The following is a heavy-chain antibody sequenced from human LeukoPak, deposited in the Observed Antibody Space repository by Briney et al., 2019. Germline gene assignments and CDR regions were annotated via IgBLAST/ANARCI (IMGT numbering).Heavy chain of an antibody. Sequence: SQTLSLTCTVSGGSISSGSYYWSWIRQPAGKGLEWIGRIYSSGSTNYNPSLKSRVTISGDTSKMQFSLKLSSVTAADTAIYYCARHVAYYYYMDVWGKGTTVTVSS. J-gene: IGHJ6*03. CDR3: ARHVAYYYYMDV. CDR2: IYSSGST. V-gene: IGHV4-61*02. CDR1: GGSISSGSYY.